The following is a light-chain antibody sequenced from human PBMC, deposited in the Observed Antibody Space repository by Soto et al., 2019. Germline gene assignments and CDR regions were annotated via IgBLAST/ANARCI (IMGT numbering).Light chain of an antibody. CDR3: QKYNSGAWT. Sequence: DIQMTQSPSSLSASVGDRVTVTCRASQGIDNFLAWNQQKPGKVPRPLIQTTSTLQPGVPSRFSGSGSGTNFTLSISSLQPEDVATYYGQKYNSGAWTFDQGTKVEIK. CDR1: QGIDNF. CDR2: TTS. V-gene: IGKV1-27*01. J-gene: IGKJ1*01.